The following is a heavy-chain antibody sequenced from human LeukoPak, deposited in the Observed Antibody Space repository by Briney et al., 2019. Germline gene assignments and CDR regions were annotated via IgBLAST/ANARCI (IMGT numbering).Heavy chain of an antibody. Sequence: GASVKVSCKASGYTFTGYYMHWVRQAPGQGLEWMGWINPNSGGTNYAQKFQGRVTMTRDTSISTAYMELSRLRSDDTAVYYCARGDDIAARPGSFDYWGQGTLVTVSS. CDR2: INPNSGGT. CDR3: ARGDDIAARPGSFDY. V-gene: IGHV1-2*02. J-gene: IGHJ4*02. CDR1: GYTFTGYY. D-gene: IGHD6-6*01.